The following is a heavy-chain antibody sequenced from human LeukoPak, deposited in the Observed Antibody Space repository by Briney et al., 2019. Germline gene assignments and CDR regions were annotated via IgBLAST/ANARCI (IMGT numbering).Heavy chain of an antibody. J-gene: IGHJ4*02. V-gene: IGHV3-30*18. CDR2: ISYDGSNK. CDR1: GFTFSSYG. D-gene: IGHD4/OR15-4a*01. Sequence: QTGGSLRLSCAASGFTFSSYGMHWVRQAPGKGLEWVAVISYDGSNKYYADSVKGRFTISRDNSKNTLSLQMNSLRAEDTAVYYCAKSGLSRFDYWGQGTLVTVSS. CDR3: AKSGLSRFDY.